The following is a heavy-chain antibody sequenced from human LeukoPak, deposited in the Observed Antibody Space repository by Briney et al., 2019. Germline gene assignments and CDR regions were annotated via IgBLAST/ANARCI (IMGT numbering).Heavy chain of an antibody. Sequence: ASVKVSCKASGYTFTNYAIHWVRQAPGQRLEWMGGIIPIFGTANYAQKFQGRVTITADESTSTAYMELSSLRSEDTAVYYCARPADRDWLWLAFDYWGQGTLVTVSS. CDR3: ARPADRDWLWLAFDY. CDR1: GYTFTNYA. CDR2: IIPIFGTA. V-gene: IGHV1-69*13. J-gene: IGHJ4*02. D-gene: IGHD3/OR15-3a*01.